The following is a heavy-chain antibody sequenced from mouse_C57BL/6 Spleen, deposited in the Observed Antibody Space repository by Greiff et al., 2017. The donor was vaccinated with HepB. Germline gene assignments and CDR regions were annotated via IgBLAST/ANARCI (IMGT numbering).Heavy chain of an antibody. D-gene: IGHD2-1*01. CDR2: INYDGSST. V-gene: IGHV5-16*01. CDR3: AREGINYNYAMDY. Sequence: EVQRVESEGGLVQPGSSMKLSCTASGFTFSDYYMAWVRQVPEKGLEWVANINYDGSSTYYLDSLKSRFIISRDNAKNILYLQMSSLKSEDTATYYCAREGINYNYAMDYWGQGTSVTVSS. CDR1: GFTFSDYY. J-gene: IGHJ4*01.